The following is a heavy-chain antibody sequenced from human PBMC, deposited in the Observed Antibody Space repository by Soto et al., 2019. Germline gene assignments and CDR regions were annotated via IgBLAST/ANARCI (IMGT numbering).Heavy chain of an antibody. CDR1: GFTFSSYW. CDR2: IKQDGSEK. V-gene: IGHV3-7*03. Sequence: EVQLVESGGGLVQPGGSLRLSCAASGFTFSSYWMSWVRQAPGKGLEWVANIKQDGSEKYYVDSVKGRFTISRDNAKNSLYLQMNSLRAEDTDVYYCARVSTAKLLDAFDIWGQGTMVTVSS. D-gene: IGHD1-26*01. CDR3: ARVSTAKLLDAFDI. J-gene: IGHJ3*02.